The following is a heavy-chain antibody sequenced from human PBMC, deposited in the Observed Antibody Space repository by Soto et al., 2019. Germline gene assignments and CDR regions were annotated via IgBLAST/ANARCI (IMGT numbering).Heavy chain of an antibody. V-gene: IGHV1-69*01. J-gene: IGHJ3*02. CDR3: ASWYYDSGGYLSAFDI. Sequence: QVQLVQSGAEVKKPGSSVKVSCKTSGGTFSSYAISWVRQAPGQGLEWMGGIIPIFGTANYAQKFQGRVTITADESTSKAYMELSSLRSEDTAVYYCASWYYDSGGYLSAFDIWGQGTMVTVSS. CDR1: GGTFSSYA. D-gene: IGHD3-22*01. CDR2: IIPIFGTA.